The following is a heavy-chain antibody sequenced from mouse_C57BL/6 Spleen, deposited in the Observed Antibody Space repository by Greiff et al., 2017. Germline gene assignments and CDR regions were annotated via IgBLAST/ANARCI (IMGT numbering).Heavy chain of an antibody. D-gene: IGHD1-1*01. CDR3: ARKPLLLLFDY. V-gene: IGHV1-53*01. CDR1: GYTFTGYW. CDR2: INPSNGGT. Sequence: QVQLQQPGTELVKPGASVKLSCKASGYTFTGYWMHWVKQRPGQGLEWIGNINPSNGGTNYNEKFKSKATLTVDKSSSTAYMQLSSLTSEDSAVFYCARKPLLLLFDYWGQGTTLTVSS. J-gene: IGHJ2*01.